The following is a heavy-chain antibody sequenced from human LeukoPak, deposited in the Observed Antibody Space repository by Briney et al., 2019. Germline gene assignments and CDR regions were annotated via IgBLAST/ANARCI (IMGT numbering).Heavy chain of an antibody. V-gene: IGHV6-1*01. CDR1: GDSVSSNTAT. D-gene: IGHD1-26*01. Sequence: SQTLSLTCAISGDSVSSNTATWNWIRQSPSSGLEWLGRTYYRSKWYNDYAVSVKNRIIINPDTSKNQFSLQLNSVTPEDTAVYYCAGIGSYFRHWDQGALVTVSS. CDR3: AGIGSYFRH. J-gene: IGHJ1*01. CDR2: TYYRSKWYN.